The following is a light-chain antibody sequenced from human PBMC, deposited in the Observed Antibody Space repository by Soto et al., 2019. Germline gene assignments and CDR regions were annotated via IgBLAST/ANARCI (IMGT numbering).Light chain of an antibody. CDR3: QQYYSTPFT. V-gene: IGKV4-1*01. CDR2: WAS. J-gene: IGKJ4*01. CDR1: QSVLYSSNNKDY. Sequence: IVMTQSPDSLAVSLGERAIINCKSSQSVLYSSNNKDYLAWYQQKPGQTPKLLIYWASTRESGVPDRVSGSGSGTDFTLTISSLQAEDLAVYYCQQYYSTPFTFGGGTKVEIK.